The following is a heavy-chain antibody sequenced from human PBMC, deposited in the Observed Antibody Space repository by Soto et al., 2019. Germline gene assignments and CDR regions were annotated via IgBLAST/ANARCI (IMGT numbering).Heavy chain of an antibody. J-gene: IGHJ6*02. CDR2: ISSSSSYI. Sequence: GGSLRLSCAASGFTFSSYSMNWVRQAPGKGLEWVSSISSSSSYIYYADSVKGRFTISRDNAKNSLYLQMNSLRAEDTAVYYCAKSLGPWLYGMDVWGQGTTVTVSS. CDR3: AKSLGPWLYGMDV. V-gene: IGHV3-21*04. D-gene: IGHD3-9*01. CDR1: GFTFSSYS.